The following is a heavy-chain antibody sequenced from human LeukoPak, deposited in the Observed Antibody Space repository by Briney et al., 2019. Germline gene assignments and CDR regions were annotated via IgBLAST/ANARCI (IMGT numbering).Heavy chain of an antibody. CDR1: GFTFSSYG. Sequence: PGGSLRLSCAASGFTFSSYGMHLVRQAPGKGLEWVAVISDDGSNKYYADSVKGRFTISRDNSKNTLYLQMNSLRAEDTAVYYCAKDLAAAGPEGAYWGQGTLVTVSS. J-gene: IGHJ4*02. CDR2: ISDDGSNK. D-gene: IGHD6-13*01. CDR3: AKDLAAAGPEGAY. V-gene: IGHV3-30*18.